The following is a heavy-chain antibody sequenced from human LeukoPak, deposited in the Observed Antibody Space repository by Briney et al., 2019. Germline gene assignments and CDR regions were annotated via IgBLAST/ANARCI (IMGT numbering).Heavy chain of an antibody. V-gene: IGHV1-8*02. J-gene: IGHJ6*03. CDR2: GSPNSGKT. Sequence: DSVKVSCKASGYSFTTYDMHWVRQASGQGLEWMGWGSPNSGKTAYAQKFQDRVTMTRDTSISTGYMELSSLRSEDTAVYYCVRGYFNWNYAGVGEYYYMDVWGKGTTVTVSS. CDR1: GYSFTTYD. D-gene: IGHD1-7*01. CDR3: VRGYFNWNYAGVGEYYYMDV.